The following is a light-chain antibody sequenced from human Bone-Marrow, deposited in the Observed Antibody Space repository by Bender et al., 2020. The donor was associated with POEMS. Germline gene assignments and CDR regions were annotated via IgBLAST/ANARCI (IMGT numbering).Light chain of an antibody. CDR3: QSTENSGGPRGS. CDR1: DLPKKY. CDR2: KDT. Sequence: SLELTQPPSVSVSPVQTARITCSGDDLPKKYVYWYQQRPGQAPVLVMYKDTERPSWIPERFSGSTSGTTVTLTISGVQAEDEADYYCQSTENSGGPRGSFGGGTRMTVL. J-gene: IGLJ2*01. V-gene: IGLV3-25*03.